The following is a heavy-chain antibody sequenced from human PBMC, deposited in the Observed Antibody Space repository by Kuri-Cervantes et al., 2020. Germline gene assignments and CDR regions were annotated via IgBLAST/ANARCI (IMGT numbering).Heavy chain of an antibody. CDR2: IYSGGST. CDR1: GFTVSSNY. Sequence: LSLTCAASGFTVSSNYMSWVRQAPGKGLEWVSVIYSGGSTYYADSVKGRFTISRDNSKNTLYLQMNSLRAEDTAVYYCARGVKVRGVIIYYYYGMDVWGQGTTVTVSS. J-gene: IGHJ6*02. V-gene: IGHV3-66*01. D-gene: IGHD3-10*01. CDR3: ARGVKVRGVIIYYYYGMDV.